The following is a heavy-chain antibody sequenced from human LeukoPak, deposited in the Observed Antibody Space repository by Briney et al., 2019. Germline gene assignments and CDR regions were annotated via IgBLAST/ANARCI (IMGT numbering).Heavy chain of an antibody. CDR1: GGSFSGYY. J-gene: IGHJ6*02. D-gene: IGHD4-23*01. V-gene: IGHV4-34*01. Sequence: PSETLSLTCAVYGGSFSGYYWSWIRQPPGKGLEWIGEINHSGSTNYNPSLKSRVTISVDTSKNQFSLKLSSVTAADTAVYYCARVFRRVVTSLGYYYYYYGMDVWGQGTTVTVSS. CDR3: ARVFRRVVTSLGYYYYYYGMDV. CDR2: INHSGST.